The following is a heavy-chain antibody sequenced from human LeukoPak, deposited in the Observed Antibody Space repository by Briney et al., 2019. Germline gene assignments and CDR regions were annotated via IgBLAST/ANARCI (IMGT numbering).Heavy chain of an antibody. CDR2: IYYSGST. V-gene: IGHV4-59*01. Sequence: QSSETLSLTCTVSGGSISSYYWSWIRQPPGKGLEWIGYIYYSGSTNYNPSLKSRVTISVDTSKNQFSLKLSSVTAADTAVYYCARDLMTQEAFDIWGQGTMVTVSS. D-gene: IGHD2-21*02. CDR3: ARDLMTQEAFDI. CDR1: GGSISSYY. J-gene: IGHJ3*02.